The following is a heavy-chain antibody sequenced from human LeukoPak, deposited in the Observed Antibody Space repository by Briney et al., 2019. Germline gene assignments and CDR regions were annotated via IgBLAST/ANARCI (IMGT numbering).Heavy chain of an antibody. CDR2: TLFDGSFS. CDR3: VKADAFPSNTYFQI. Sequence: PGRSLSLSCAASGFSFRSYGMHWVRQAPGKGLEWVAYTLFDGSFSYYADSVKGRFNISKDNSKNTLYLQMNTLRAEDSAVYYCVKADAFPSNTYFQIWGQGTLVIVSS. CDR1: GFSFRSYG. V-gene: IGHV3-30*18. D-gene: IGHD3-3*02. J-gene: IGHJ1*01.